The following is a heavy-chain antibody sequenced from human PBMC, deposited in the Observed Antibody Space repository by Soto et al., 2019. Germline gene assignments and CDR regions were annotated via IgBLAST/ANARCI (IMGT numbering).Heavy chain of an antibody. CDR1: GYTFQNYG. CDR3: AKVAAADFWSSYGDFDY. D-gene: IGHD3-3*01. Sequence: QIQLVQSGGEVRKPGASVKVSCKASGYTFQNYGISWVRQAPGQGLEWMGWISAYNGNTNYAQNLQGRVSKTTDTSTRTPSMGLRRLRYHHTAVYYCAKVAAADFWSSYGDFDYWGTGTLVIVSS. CDR2: ISAYNGNT. J-gene: IGHJ4*02. V-gene: IGHV1-18*01.